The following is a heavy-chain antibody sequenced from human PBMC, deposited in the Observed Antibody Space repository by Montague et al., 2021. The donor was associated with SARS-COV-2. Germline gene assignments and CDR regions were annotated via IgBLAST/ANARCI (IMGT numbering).Heavy chain of an antibody. J-gene: IGHJ4*02. CDR2: IKQDGSEK. D-gene: IGHD6-13*01. CDR3: ARVPSSSWYFEY. V-gene: IGHV3-7*01. CDR1: GFSFSSYW. Sequence: SLRLSCAASGFSFSSYWMNWVRQAPGKGLEWVANIKQDGSEKYYVDSVKGRFTISRDNAKHSLYLQMSSLRAEDTAVYYCARVPSSSWYFEYWGQGTLVTVSS.